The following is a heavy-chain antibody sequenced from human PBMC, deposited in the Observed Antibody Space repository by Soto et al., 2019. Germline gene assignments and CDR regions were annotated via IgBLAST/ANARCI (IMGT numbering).Heavy chain of an antibody. V-gene: IGHV4-59*11. Sequence: PSETLSLTCTVSGGSISSHHWSWIRQPPGKGLEWIGYIYYSGSTNYNPSLKSRVTISVDTSKKQFSLKLSSVTAADTAVYYCARLTAVAGTTDFFDYWGQGTLVTVSS. CDR1: GGSISSHH. CDR3: ARLTAVAGTTDFFDY. J-gene: IGHJ4*02. D-gene: IGHD6-19*01. CDR2: IYYSGST.